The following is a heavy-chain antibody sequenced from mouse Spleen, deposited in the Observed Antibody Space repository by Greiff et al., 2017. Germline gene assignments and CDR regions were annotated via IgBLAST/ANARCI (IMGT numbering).Heavy chain of an antibody. CDR3: ARGDYYGSSYAMDY. J-gene: IGHJ4*01. D-gene: IGHD1-1*01. Sequence: QVQLKQPGAELVKPGASVKLSCKASGYTFTSYWMQWVKQRPGQGLEWIGEIDPSDSYTNYNQKFKDKATLTVDKSSSTAYMQLSSLTSEDSAVYFCARGDYYGSSYAMDYWGQGTSVTVSS. V-gene: IGHV1-50*01. CDR2: IDPSDSYT. CDR1: GYTFTSYW.